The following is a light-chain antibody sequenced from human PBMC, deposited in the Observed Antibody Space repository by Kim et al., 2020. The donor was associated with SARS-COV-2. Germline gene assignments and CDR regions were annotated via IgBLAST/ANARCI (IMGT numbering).Light chain of an antibody. CDR2: GAS. Sequence: EIMMTQSPATLSVSPGERATLSCRASQSVSSNLAWYQQKPGQAPRLLIYGASTRATGIPARFSGSGSGTEFTLTISSLQSEDFAVYYCQQYNNWPPDTFGQGTKLEI. J-gene: IGKJ2*01. CDR3: QQYNNWPPDT. CDR1: QSVSSN. V-gene: IGKV3-15*01.